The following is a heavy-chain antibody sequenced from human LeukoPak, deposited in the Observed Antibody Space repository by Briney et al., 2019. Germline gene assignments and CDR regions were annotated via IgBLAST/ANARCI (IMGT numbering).Heavy chain of an antibody. CDR1: GYTFSTYD. D-gene: IGHD1-26*01. CDR2: ISVHRGNS. V-gene: IGHV1-18*01. J-gene: IGHJ6*02. Sequence: PGASVKVSCKASGYTFSTYDVTWVRQAPGQGLEWMGWISVHRGNSNYAQKFQGRVTMTTDTSTRTVYMALRSLRYDDTAVFYCARVAPWEEGGINNYYGMDVWGQGTTVTVSS. CDR3: ARVAPWEEGGINNYYGMDV.